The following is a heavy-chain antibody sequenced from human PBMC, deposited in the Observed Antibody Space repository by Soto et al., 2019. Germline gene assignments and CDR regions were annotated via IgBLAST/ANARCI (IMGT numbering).Heavy chain of an antibody. CDR1: GYTFTDYD. Sequence: ASVKVSCKASGYTFTDYDINWVRQATGQGLEWMGWMNPYSGNTGYVQEFQGRVTMTRDTSISTAYMELSSLRAEDTAVYYCTREAGTQGWFDPWGQGTLVTVSS. D-gene: IGHD1-1*01. CDR3: TREAGTQGWFDP. V-gene: IGHV1-8*01. CDR2: MNPYSGNT. J-gene: IGHJ5*02.